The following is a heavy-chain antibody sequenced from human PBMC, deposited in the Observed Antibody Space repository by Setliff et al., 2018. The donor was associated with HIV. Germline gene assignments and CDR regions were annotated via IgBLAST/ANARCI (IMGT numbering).Heavy chain of an antibody. CDR2: ISANNGNT. J-gene: IGHJ4*02. V-gene: IGHV1-18*01. CDR3: ARDQEAGGTSGSFKPSDY. D-gene: IGHD3-10*01. Sequence: GASVKVSCKASGYTFTSYGISWVRQAPGLGLEWMGWISANNGNTNDAQKVQCRVTMTKDTSTSTAYMALRSLRSDDTAMYYCARDQEAGGTSGSFKPSDYWGQGTLVTVSS. CDR1: GYTFTSYG.